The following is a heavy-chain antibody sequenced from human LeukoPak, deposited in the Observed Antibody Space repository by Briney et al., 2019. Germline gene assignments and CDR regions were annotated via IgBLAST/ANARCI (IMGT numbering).Heavy chain of an antibody. CDR1: GFTFSSYA. Sequence: PGGSLRLSCAASGFTFSSYAMHWVRQAPGKGLEWVSVIYSGGSTYYADSVKGRFTISRDNSKNTLYLQMNSLRAEDTAVYYCARRRLRRGDDAFDIWGQGTMVTVSS. CDR2: IYSGGST. J-gene: IGHJ3*02. V-gene: IGHV3-66*04. CDR3: ARRRLRRGDDAFDI. D-gene: IGHD4-17*01.